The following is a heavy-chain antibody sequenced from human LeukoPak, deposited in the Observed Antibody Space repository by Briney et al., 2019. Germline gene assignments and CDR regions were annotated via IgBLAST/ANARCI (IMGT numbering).Heavy chain of an antibody. Sequence: SETLSLTCTVSGGSISSGGNYWSWIRQHPGKGLEWIGYIYYRGSTYYNPSLKSRVTISVDTSKNQFCLKLSSVTAADTDVYYCARALSRQLPYNWFDPWGQGTLVTVPS. J-gene: IGHJ5*02. V-gene: IGHV4-31*03. CDR3: ARALSRQLPYNWFDP. CDR2: IYYRGST. CDR1: GGSISSGGNY. D-gene: IGHD2-2*01.